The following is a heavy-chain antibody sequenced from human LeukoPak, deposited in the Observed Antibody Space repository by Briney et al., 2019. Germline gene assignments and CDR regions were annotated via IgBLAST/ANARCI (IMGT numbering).Heavy chain of an antibody. CDR3: AKTLSSGWSGKYYFDY. CDR2: ISGNGDNT. V-gene: IGHV3-23*01. D-gene: IGHD6-19*01. J-gene: IGHJ4*02. CDR1: GFTFSTYA. Sequence: GGSLRLSCAASGFTFSTYAISWVRQAPGKGLEWVSGISGNGDNTYSADSVKGRFTIYSDNSKSRLSLQMNSLRAEDTAVYYCAKTLSSGWSGKYYFDYWGQGTLVSVSS.